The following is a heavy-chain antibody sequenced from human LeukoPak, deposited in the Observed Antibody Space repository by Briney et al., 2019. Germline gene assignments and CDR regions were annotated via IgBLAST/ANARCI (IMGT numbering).Heavy chain of an antibody. CDR2: ISWNSGSI. Sequence: PGRSQRLSCAASGFTFDDYAMHWVRQAPGKGLEWVSGISWNSGSIGYADSVKGRFTISRDNAKNSLYLQMNSLRAEDTALYYCAKDIAATGEGYFDYWGQGTLVTVSS. CDR1: GFTFDDYA. CDR3: AKDIAATGEGYFDY. J-gene: IGHJ4*02. D-gene: IGHD7-27*01. V-gene: IGHV3-9*01.